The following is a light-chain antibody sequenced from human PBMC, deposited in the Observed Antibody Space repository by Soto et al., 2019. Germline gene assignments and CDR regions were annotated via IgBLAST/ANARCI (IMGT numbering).Light chain of an antibody. J-gene: IGKJ1*01. CDR1: QGVRNNY. V-gene: IGKV3-20*01. CDR3: QQYGSSPRT. Sequence: EIVLTQSPGTLSLSPGERATLSCRASQGVRNNYLAWYQQRPGQAPRLLIYGASSRATGIPDRFSGSGSGADFILTISRLEPEDFAVYYCQQYGSSPRTVGQGTQVEIK. CDR2: GAS.